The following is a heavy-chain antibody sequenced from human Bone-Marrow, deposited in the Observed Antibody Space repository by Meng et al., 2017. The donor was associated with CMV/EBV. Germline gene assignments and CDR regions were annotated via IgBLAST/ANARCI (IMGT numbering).Heavy chain of an antibody. J-gene: IGHJ4*02. V-gene: IGHV4-61*01. Sequence: SETLSLTCTVSGGSISSSSYYWSWIRQPPGKGLEWIGYIYYSGSTNYNPSLKSRVTISVDTSKNQFSLKLSSVTAADTAVYYCAREVYYYDSSGYVDWGQGTLVTVSS. CDR2: IYYSGST. D-gene: IGHD3-22*01. CDR3: AREVYYYDSSGYVD. CDR1: GGSISSSSYY.